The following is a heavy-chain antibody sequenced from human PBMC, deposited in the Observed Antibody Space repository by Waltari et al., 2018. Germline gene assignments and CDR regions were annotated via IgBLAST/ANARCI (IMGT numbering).Heavy chain of an antibody. D-gene: IGHD3-22*01. CDR2: IYYSGST. J-gene: IGHJ5*02. Sequence: QVQLQESGPGLVKPSETLSLTCTVSVGSISSHYWSWIRQPPGKGLEWIGYIYYSGSTNYNPSLKSRVTISVDTSKNQFSLKLSSVTAADTAVYYCAMGGYYWFDPWGQGTLVTVSS. CDR3: AMGGYYWFDP. CDR1: VGSISSHY. V-gene: IGHV4-59*11.